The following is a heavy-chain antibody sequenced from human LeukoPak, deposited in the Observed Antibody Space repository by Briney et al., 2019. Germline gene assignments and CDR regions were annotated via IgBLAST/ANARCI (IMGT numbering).Heavy chain of an antibody. D-gene: IGHD3-10*01. CDR1: GGSISSSLYY. CDR3: ARLVRVATIDY. CDR2: IYYSGSTTT. V-gene: IGHV4-39*01. J-gene: IGHJ4*02. Sequence: SETLSPTCTVSGGSISSSLYYWAWIRQPPGKGLEWIGSIYYSGSTTTYYNPSLKSRVTISVDTSKNKFSMKLRSMTAAGTAVHYCARLVRVATIDYWGQGTLVTVSS.